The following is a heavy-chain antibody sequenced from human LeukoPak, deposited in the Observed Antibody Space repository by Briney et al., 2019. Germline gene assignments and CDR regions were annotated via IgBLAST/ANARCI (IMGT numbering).Heavy chain of an antibody. Sequence: GGSLRLSCAASGFTFSSYGMHWVRQAPGKGLEWVAVISYDGRNKHHADSVKGRFTISRDNSKNTLYLQMNSLRADDTAVYYCARDGRNYYDKSGYYSALAYWGQGTLVTVSS. D-gene: IGHD3-22*01. CDR3: ARDGRNYYDKSGYYSALAY. CDR1: GFTFSSYG. J-gene: IGHJ4*02. V-gene: IGHV3-30*19. CDR2: ISYDGRNK.